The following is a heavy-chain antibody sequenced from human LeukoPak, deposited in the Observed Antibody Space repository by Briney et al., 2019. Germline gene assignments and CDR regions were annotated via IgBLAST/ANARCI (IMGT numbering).Heavy chain of an antibody. J-gene: IGHJ4*02. D-gene: IGHD3-3*01. CDR1: GYSISSGYY. CDR2: IYHSGST. CDR3: ARDWGYDFWSGYCFDY. Sequence: SETLSLTCTVSGYSISSGYYWGWIRQPPGKGLEWIGSIYHSGSTYYNPSLKSRVTISVDTSKNQFSLKLSSVTAADTVVYYCARDWGYDFWSGYCFDYCGQGTLVTVSS. V-gene: IGHV4-38-2*02.